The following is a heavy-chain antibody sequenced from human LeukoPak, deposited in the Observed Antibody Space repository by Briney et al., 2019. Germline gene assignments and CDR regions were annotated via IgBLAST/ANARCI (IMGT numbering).Heavy chain of an antibody. CDR1: GFTFGDYA. D-gene: IGHD3-10*01. CDR2: IRSKAYGGTT. J-gene: IGHJ4*02. Sequence: GGSLRLSCTASGFTFGDYAMRWFRQAPGKGLEWVGFIRSKAYGGTTEYAASVKGRFTISRDDSKSIAYLQMNSLKTEDTAVYYCTRVRFGELYNYWGQGTLVTVSS. CDR3: TRVRFGELYNY. V-gene: IGHV3-49*03.